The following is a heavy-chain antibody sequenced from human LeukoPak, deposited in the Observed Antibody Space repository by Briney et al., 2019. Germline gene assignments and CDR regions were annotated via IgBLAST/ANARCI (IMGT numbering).Heavy chain of an antibody. V-gene: IGHV3-11*01. D-gene: IGHD5-12*01. J-gene: IGHJ5*02. CDR1: LFIFSNYY. CDR2: IDAHGGTN. Sequence: PGGSLKLSCAPCLFIFSNYYMSWIRPTPGKGVEWVATIDAHGGTNYYADSAQERFTISRDNAKNSLFLQKNSLTDEDTAVYFWAKAGTYGGYEVFDNWGQGTPVTVSS. CDR3: AKAGTYGGYEVFDN.